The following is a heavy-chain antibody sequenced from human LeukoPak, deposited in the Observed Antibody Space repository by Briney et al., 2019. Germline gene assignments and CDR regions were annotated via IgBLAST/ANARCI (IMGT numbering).Heavy chain of an antibody. CDR2: IWYDGSNK. CDR1: GFTFSSYG. Sequence: SGGSLRLSCAASGFTFSSYGMLWVRQAPGKGLEWVAVIWYDGSNKNYADSVKGRFTISRDNSKNTLYLQMNSLRAEDTAVYYCARLYGGYGDYYFDYWGQGTLVTVSS. V-gene: IGHV3-33*01. J-gene: IGHJ4*02. CDR3: ARLYGGYGDYYFDY. D-gene: IGHD4-17*01.